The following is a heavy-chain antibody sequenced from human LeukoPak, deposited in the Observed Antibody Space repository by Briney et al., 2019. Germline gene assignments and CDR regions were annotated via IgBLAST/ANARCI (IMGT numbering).Heavy chain of an antibody. V-gene: IGHV3-30*18. Sequence: PGGSLRLSCAASGFTFSSYGMHWVRQAPGKGLEWVAVISYDGSNKYYADSVKGRFTISRDNSKNTLYLQMNSLRAEDTAVYYCAKEHIVVVPAAIPTPHPIYYYYGMDVWGQGTTVTVSS. J-gene: IGHJ6*02. D-gene: IGHD2-2*02. CDR2: ISYDGSNK. CDR3: AKEHIVVVPAAIPTPHPIYYYYGMDV. CDR1: GFTFSSYG.